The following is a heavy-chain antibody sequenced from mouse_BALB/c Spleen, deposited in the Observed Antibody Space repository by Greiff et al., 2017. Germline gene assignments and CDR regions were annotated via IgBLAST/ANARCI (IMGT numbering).Heavy chain of an antibody. CDR3: ARNFGNVAWFAY. CDR2: IWSGGST. V-gene: IGHV2-2*02. D-gene: IGHD2-1*01. Sequence: VKLQESGPGLVQPSQSLSITCTVSGFSLTSYGVHWVRQSPGKGLEWLGVIWSGGSTDYNAAFISRLSISKDNSKSQVFFKMNSLQANDTAIYYCARNFGNVAWFAYWGQGTLVTVSA. CDR1: GFSLTSYG. J-gene: IGHJ3*01.